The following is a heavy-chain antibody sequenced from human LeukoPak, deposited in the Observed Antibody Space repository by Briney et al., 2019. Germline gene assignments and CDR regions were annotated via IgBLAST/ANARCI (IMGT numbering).Heavy chain of an antibody. CDR1: SLTFVDYA. Sequence: GGSLRLSCAAFSLTFVDYAMHWGRQAPGKGLEWVSGISWNRGDKAYADSVKGRFTISRDNAKNSLYLQMNRITDANAVLYCCGNENGRAYSYGYYDYWGQGTLVTVSS. J-gene: IGHJ4*02. D-gene: IGHD5-18*01. CDR3: GNENGRAYSYGYYDY. V-gene: IGHV3-9*01. CDR2: ISWNRGDK.